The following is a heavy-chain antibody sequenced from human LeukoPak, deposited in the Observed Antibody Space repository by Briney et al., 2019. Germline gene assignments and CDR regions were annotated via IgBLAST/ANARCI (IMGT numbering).Heavy chain of an antibody. Sequence: GGSLRLSCAASGFTFSNYAMSWVRQAPGKGLEWVSSISGGGGTTYYADSVKGRFTISRDNSKNTLYLQMNSLGAEDTAVYYCAKRPGYSDYWGQGTLVTVSS. J-gene: IGHJ4*02. CDR3: AKRPGYSDY. V-gene: IGHV3-23*01. CDR2: ISGGGGTT. CDR1: GFTFSNYA.